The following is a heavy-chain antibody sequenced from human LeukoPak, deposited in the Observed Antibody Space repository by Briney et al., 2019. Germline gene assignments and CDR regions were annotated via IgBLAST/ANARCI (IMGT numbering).Heavy chain of an antibody. CDR1: GFTFDDYA. D-gene: IGHD3-10*01. CDR2: ISWNSGSI. CDR3: ARDPFGYYYMDV. J-gene: IGHJ6*03. Sequence: GGSLRLSCAASGFTFDDYAMHWVRQAPGKGLEWVSGISWNSGSIGYADSVKGRFTISRDNAKNSLYLQMNSLRAEDTAVYYCARDPFGYYYMDVWGKGTTVTVSS. V-gene: IGHV3-9*01.